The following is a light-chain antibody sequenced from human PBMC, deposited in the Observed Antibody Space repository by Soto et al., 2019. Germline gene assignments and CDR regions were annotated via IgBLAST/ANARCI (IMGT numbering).Light chain of an antibody. CDR1: SSNFENNF. J-gene: IGLJ3*02. Sequence: QSVLTQPPSASGTPGQRVTISCSGSSSNFENNFINWYRHLPGTAPKLLIYNDNQRPSGVPDRFSGSKSGTSASLAISGLHSDDEADYYCAAWDDSLNGLLFGGGTKLTVL. CDR3: AAWDDSLNGLL. V-gene: IGLV1-44*01. CDR2: NDN.